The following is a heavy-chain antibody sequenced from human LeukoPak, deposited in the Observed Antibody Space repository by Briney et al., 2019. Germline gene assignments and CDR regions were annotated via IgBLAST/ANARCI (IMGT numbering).Heavy chain of an antibody. CDR1: GFTFNNFA. D-gene: IGHD3-10*01. V-gene: IGHV3-23*01. Sequence: PGGSLRLSCAASGFTFNNFAMSWVRQAPGKGLGWVSLISGSGGDSKSVDSVKGRFVISRDNSKNSLYLQLNTLRPEDTAVYYCAKMAIAKGATQGRGFLQFDFWGQGTLVTVSS. CDR2: ISGSGGDS. CDR3: AKMAIAKGATQGRGFLQFDF. J-gene: IGHJ4*02.